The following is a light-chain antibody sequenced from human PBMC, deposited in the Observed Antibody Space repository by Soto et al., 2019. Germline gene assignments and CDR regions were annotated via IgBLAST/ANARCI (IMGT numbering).Light chain of an antibody. V-gene: IGKV3-20*01. CDR2: DAS. Sequence: EIVLTQSPGTLSLSPGERASLSCRASQSVTSGYVAWYQQTPGQAPRLLIHDASSRATGIPDRFSGSRSGTDFTLTISRLEPEDFAVYYCQQYRSLPKTFCQGTKVEIK. CDR1: QSVTSGY. J-gene: IGKJ1*01. CDR3: QQYRSLPKT.